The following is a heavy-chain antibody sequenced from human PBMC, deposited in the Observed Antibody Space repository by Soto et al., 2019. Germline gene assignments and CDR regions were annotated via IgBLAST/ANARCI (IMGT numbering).Heavy chain of an antibody. CDR2: INHSGST. CDR1: GGSFSCYY. Sequence: PSETLSLTCAVYGGSFSCYYWSWIRQPPGKGLEWIGEINHSGSTNYNPSLKSRVTISVDTSKNQFSLKLSSVTAADTAVYYCARAWTFDYWGQGTLVTVS. J-gene: IGHJ4*02. V-gene: IGHV4-34*01. D-gene: IGHD5-12*01. CDR3: ARAWTFDY.